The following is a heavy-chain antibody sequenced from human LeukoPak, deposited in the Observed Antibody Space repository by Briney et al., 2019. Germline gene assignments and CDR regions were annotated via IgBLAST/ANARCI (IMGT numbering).Heavy chain of an antibody. J-gene: IGHJ4*02. CDR1: GFTFSSYW. CDR2: IKQDGSEK. CDR3: ARDLIGDSTYCFDY. D-gene: IGHD4-17*01. Sequence: GGSLRLSCAASGFTFSSYWMSWVRQAPGKGLEWVANIKQDGSEKYYVDSVKGRFTISRDNAKNSLYLQMNSLRAEDTAVYYCARDLIGDSTYCFDYWGQGTLVTVSS. V-gene: IGHV3-7*03.